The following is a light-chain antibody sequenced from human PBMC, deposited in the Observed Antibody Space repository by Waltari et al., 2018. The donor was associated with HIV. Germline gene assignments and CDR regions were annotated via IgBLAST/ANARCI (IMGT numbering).Light chain of an antibody. CDR1: SRYVTNYNY. V-gene: IGLV2-11*01. CDR3: CSYAGSNIHWV. CDR2: GVN. J-gene: IGLJ3*02. Sequence: QSALTQPRSVSGSPGPSVTISCTGTSRYVTNYNYVSWYQHLPGEAPKLVIFGVNKRPSGVPDRFSGSNSGNTASLTISGLQAEDEGHYYCCSYAGSNIHWVFGGGTKLTVL.